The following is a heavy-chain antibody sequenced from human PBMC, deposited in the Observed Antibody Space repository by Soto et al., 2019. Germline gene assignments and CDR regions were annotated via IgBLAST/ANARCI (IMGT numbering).Heavy chain of an antibody. CDR1: GGSISGFY. CDR3: ARWTYCGGDCYWLDF. V-gene: IGHV4-59*01. CDR2: IYYSGSA. J-gene: IGHJ4*02. Sequence: SETLSLTCTISGGSISGFYWGWIRQPPGKGLEWIGNIYYSGSANYDPSLRSRVTISLNTSKNQFSLNLNSVTAADTAIYYCARWTYCGGDCYWLDFWGQGTLVTVSS. D-gene: IGHD2-21*02.